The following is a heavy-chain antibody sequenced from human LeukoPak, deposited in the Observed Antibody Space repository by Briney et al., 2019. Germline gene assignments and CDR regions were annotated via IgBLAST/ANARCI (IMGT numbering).Heavy chain of an antibody. V-gene: IGHV4-59*01. CDR2: IYYSGST. CDR3: ARGRSYDFWSGYYTGENWFDP. Sequence: PSQTLSLTCTVSGGSISSYYWSWIRQPPGKGLEWIGYIYYSGSTNYNPSLKSRVTISVDTSKNQFSLKLSSVAAADTAVYYCARGRSYDFWSGYYTGENWFDPWGQGTLVTVSS. D-gene: IGHD3-3*01. CDR1: GGSISSYY. J-gene: IGHJ5*02.